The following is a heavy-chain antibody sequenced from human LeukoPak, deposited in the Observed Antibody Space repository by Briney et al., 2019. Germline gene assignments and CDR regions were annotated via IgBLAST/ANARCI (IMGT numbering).Heavy chain of an antibody. Sequence: GGSLRLSGAASGFNVSGNYMSWVRKAPGKGLEWVSVIYSDNNRDYADSVKDRFTISRDNSKNTLYLQMNSLRAEDTAIYYCAREVYGGNSDGFDIWAQGTMVTVSS. J-gene: IGHJ3*02. CDR3: AREVYGGNSDGFDI. CDR1: GFNVSGNY. D-gene: IGHD4-23*01. V-gene: IGHV3-53*01. CDR2: IYSDNNR.